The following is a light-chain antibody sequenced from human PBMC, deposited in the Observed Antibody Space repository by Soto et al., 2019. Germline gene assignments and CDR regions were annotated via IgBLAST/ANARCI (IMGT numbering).Light chain of an antibody. V-gene: IGKV1-5*01. CDR3: QQYNSYSQWT. CDR1: QSISSW. Sequence: DIQMTQSPSTLSASVGDRVTITCRACQSISSWLAWYQQKPGKAPKLLIYDASSLESGVPSRFSGSGSGTEFTLTISSLQPDDFATYYCQQYNSYSQWTFGQGTKVEIK. CDR2: DAS. J-gene: IGKJ1*01.